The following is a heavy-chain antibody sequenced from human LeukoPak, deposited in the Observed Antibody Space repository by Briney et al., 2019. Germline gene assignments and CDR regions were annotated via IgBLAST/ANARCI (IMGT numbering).Heavy chain of an antibody. CDR3: AKDLLMVRGVMPFDY. D-gene: IGHD3-10*01. Sequence: GGSLRLSCAASGFTFSSYAMSWVRQAPGKGLEWVSAISGSGGSTYYADSVKGRFTISRDNSKSTLYLQMNSLRAEDTAVYYCAKDLLMVRGVMPFDYWGQGTLVTVSS. V-gene: IGHV3-23*01. CDR1: GFTFSSYA. J-gene: IGHJ4*02. CDR2: ISGSGGST.